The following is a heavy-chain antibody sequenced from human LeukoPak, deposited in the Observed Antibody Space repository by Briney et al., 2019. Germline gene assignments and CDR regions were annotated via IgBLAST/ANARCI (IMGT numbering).Heavy chain of an antibody. D-gene: IGHD5-18*01. V-gene: IGHV3-21*01. J-gene: IGHJ4*02. Sequence: GGSLTLSCTASGFTFSTYSMTWVRQAPGKGLEWVSSISDSSTYIYYTDSVKGRFTISRDNAKNSLYLQMNSLRADDAAVYYCARELTSMGSDYWGQGTLVTVPS. CDR3: ARELTSMGSDY. CDR2: ISDSSTYI. CDR1: GFTFSTYS.